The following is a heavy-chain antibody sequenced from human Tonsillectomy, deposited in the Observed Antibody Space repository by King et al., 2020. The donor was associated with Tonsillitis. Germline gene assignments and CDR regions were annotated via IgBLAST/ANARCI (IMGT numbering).Heavy chain of an antibody. V-gene: IGHV1-18*01. D-gene: IGHD2-15*01. CDR3: ARDRSRWWGWFDP. CDR1: GYTFTTYG. CDR2: ISAYNGNT. Sequence: QLVQSGAEVKKPGASVKVSCKASGYTFTTYGISWVRQVPGQGLEWMGWISAYNGNTNNAQKFQGRVTMTTDTSTSTAYMERRSLRFDDTAVYYCARDRSRWWGWFDPWGQGTLVTVSS. J-gene: IGHJ5*02.